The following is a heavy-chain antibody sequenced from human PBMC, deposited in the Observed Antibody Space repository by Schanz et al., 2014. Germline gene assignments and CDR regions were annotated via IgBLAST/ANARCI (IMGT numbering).Heavy chain of an antibody. CDR1: GFTFSTYA. J-gene: IGHJ4*02. CDR2: LSGSGGST. CDR3: ARDRGYCSGGSCLTFDY. Sequence: EVQLLESGGGLVQPGGSLRLSCEASGFTFSTYAMSWVRQAPGKGLEWVSALSGSGGSTYYADSVKGRFTISRDNSKNTLYLQMNTLRAEDTAVYYCARDRGYCSGGSCLTFDYWGQGTLVTVSS. V-gene: IGHV3-23*01. D-gene: IGHD2-15*01.